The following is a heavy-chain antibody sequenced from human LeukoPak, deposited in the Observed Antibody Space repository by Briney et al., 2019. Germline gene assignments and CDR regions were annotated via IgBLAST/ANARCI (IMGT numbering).Heavy chain of an antibody. CDR3: ARALAYCGGDCCSDY. V-gene: IGHV4-38-2*02. Sequence: SETLSLTCTVSGYSISSGYYWGWIRQPPGKGLEWIGSIYHSGSTYYNPSLKSRVTISVDTSKNQFSLKLSSVTAADTAVYYCARALAYCGGDCCSDYWGQGTLVTVSS. D-gene: IGHD2-21*02. CDR1: GYSISSGYY. CDR2: IYHSGST. J-gene: IGHJ4*02.